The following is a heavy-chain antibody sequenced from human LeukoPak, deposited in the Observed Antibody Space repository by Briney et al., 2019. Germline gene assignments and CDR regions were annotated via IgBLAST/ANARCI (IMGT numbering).Heavy chain of an antibody. CDR3: ATTATQYWYFDR. J-gene: IGHJ2*01. Sequence: GGSLRLSCAASGFTFSSYSMNWVRQAPGKGLEWVSSISSSSSYIYYADSVKGRFTISRDNAKNSLYLQMNSLRAEDTAVYYCATTATQYWYFDRWGRGTLVTVSS. V-gene: IGHV3-21*01. D-gene: IGHD1-14*01. CDR1: GFTFSSYS. CDR2: ISSSSSYI.